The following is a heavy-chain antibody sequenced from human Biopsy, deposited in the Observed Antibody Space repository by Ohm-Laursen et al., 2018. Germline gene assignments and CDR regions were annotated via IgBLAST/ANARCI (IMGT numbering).Heavy chain of an antibody. CDR3: ARSGQWARYYFDY. D-gene: IGHD6-19*01. V-gene: IGHV4-34*01. J-gene: IGHJ4*01. CDR2: INHRGYT. Sequence: TLSLTCAVSGGSISGYYWSWIRQPPGKGLEWIGDINHRGYTDYNASLKGRVSISVDTSKNQLPLNLTSVTAADTAVFYCARSGQWARYYFDYWGHGTLVTVSP. CDR1: GGSISGYY.